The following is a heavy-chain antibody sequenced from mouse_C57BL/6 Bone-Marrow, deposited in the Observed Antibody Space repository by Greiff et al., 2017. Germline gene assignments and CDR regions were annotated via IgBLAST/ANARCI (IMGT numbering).Heavy chain of an antibody. J-gene: IGHJ2*01. CDR3: ATLYYYGSSPFSFDY. CDR1: GFTFSSYG. D-gene: IGHD1-1*01. V-gene: IGHV5-6*01. Sequence: EVKLVESGGDLVKPGGSLKLSCAASGFTFSSYGMSWVRQTPDKRLEWVATISSGGSYTYYPDSVKGRFTISRDNAKNTLYLQMSSLKSEDTAMYFCATLYYYGSSPFSFDYWGQGTTRTVSS. CDR2: ISSGGSYT.